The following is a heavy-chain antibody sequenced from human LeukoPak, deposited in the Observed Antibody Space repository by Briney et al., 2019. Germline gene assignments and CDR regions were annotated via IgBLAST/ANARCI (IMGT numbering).Heavy chain of an antibody. V-gene: IGHV4-30-4*08. CDR3: ARGGSGLGGAFDI. D-gene: IGHD3-10*01. J-gene: IGHJ3*02. CDR1: GGSISSGDYC. CDR2: IYYSGST. Sequence: PSETLSLTCTVSGGSISSGDYCWSWIRQPPGKGLEWIGYIYYSGSTYYNPSLKSRVTISVDTSKNQFSLKLSSVTAADTAVYYCARGGSGLGGAFDIWGQGTMVTVSS.